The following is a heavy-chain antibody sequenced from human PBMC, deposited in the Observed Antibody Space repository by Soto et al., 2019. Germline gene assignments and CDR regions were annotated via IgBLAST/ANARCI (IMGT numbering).Heavy chain of an antibody. Sequence: SVKFSCKASGYTFTSYGISWVRQAPGQGLDWIGWISSYNGNTNYAQKLQGRVTMTTDTSTSTAYMELRSLRSDDTAVYYCARALVSYYYYYGMDVWGQGTTVTVSS. J-gene: IGHJ6*02. CDR1: GYTFTSYG. V-gene: IGHV1-18*01. CDR2: ISSYNGNT. D-gene: IGHD1-20*01. CDR3: ARALVSYYYYYGMDV.